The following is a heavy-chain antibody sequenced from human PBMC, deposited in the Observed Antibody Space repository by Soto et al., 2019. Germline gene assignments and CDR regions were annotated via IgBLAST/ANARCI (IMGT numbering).Heavy chain of an antibody. D-gene: IGHD3-9*01. CDR1: GGSISCSIW. J-gene: IGHJ4*02. Sequence: SETLSLTYAVSGGSISCSIWWSWVRHPPGKGLEWIGEIYHSGSTKYNPSLKSRVTISVDKSKNQFSLKLSSVTAADTAVFYCSRVCTYCDILTGYYSVPFGYWGQGTLVT. CDR2: IYHSGST. V-gene: IGHV4-4*02. CDR3: SRVCTYCDILTGYYSVPFGY.